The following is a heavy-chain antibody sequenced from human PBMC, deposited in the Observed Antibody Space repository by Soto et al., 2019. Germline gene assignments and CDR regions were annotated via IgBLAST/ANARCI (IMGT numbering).Heavy chain of an antibody. V-gene: IGHV4-39*07. CDR2: IYYSGGT. CDR1: GGSISSSSYY. CDR3: ARDAPVAGTR. J-gene: IGHJ4*02. D-gene: IGHD6-19*01. Sequence: SETLSLTCTVSGGSISSSSYYWGWIRQPPGKGLEWIGSIYYSGGTYYNPSLKSRVTISVDTSKNQFSLKLSSVTAADTAVYYCARDAPVAGTRWGQGTLVTVSS.